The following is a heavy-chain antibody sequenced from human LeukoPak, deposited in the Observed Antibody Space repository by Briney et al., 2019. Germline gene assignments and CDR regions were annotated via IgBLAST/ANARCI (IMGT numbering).Heavy chain of an antibody. CDR3: ARSLGFGELWGQIPWFDP. J-gene: IGHJ5*02. V-gene: IGHV4-61*02. CDR1: GGSISSGSYY. CDR2: IYTSGST. D-gene: IGHD3-10*01. Sequence: SQTLSLTCTVSGGSISSGSYYWSSIRQPAGKGLEWIGRIYTSGSTNYNPSLKSRVTISVDTSKNQFSLKLSSVTAADTAVYYCARSLGFGELWGQIPWFDPWGQGTLVTVSS.